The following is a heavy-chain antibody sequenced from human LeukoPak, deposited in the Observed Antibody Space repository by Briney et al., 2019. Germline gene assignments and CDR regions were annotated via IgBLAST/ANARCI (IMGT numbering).Heavy chain of an antibody. Sequence: PGRSLRLSCAASGFTFGSYAMHWVRQAPGKGLEWVAVISYDGSNKYYADSVKGRFTISRDNSKNTLYLQMNSLRAEDTAVYYCARSGYYDSNWFDPWGQGTLVTVSS. V-gene: IGHV3-30-3*01. CDR3: ARSGYYDSNWFDP. CDR2: ISYDGSNK. D-gene: IGHD3-22*01. CDR1: GFTFGSYA. J-gene: IGHJ5*02.